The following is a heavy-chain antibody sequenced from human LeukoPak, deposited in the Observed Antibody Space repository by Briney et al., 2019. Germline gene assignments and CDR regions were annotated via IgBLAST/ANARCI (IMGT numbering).Heavy chain of an antibody. CDR3: ARGHRDYGSGSFPFDY. CDR2: IYYSGST. CDR1: GGSISSYY. D-gene: IGHD3-10*01. J-gene: IGHJ4*02. Sequence: KTSETLSLTCTVSGGSISSYYWSWIRQPPGKGLEWIGYIYYSGSTNYNPSLKSRVTISVDTSKNQFSLKLSSVTAADTAVYYCARGHRDYGSGSFPFDYWGQGTLVTVSS. V-gene: IGHV4-59*01.